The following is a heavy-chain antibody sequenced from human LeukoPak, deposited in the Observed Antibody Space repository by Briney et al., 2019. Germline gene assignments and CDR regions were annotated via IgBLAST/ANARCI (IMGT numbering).Heavy chain of an antibody. CDR3: ASSPGYFDWFLFDY. V-gene: IGHV1-18*01. D-gene: IGHD3-9*01. Sequence: ASVKVSCKASGYTFTSYGISWVRQPPGQGIEWMGWISAYNGNTNYAQKLQGRVTMTTDTSTSTAYMELRSLRSDDTAVYYCASSPGYFDWFLFDYWGQRTLVTVSS. J-gene: IGHJ4*02. CDR2: ISAYNGNT. CDR1: GYTFTSYG.